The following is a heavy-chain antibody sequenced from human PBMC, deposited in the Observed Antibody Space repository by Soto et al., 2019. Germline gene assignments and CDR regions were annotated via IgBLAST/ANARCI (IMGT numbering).Heavy chain of an antibody. Sequence: EVQLVESGGGLVQPGGSLRLSCAASGFTFSSYWMSWVRQAPGKGLEWVANIKQDGSEKYYVDSVKGRFTISRDNAKNSLYLQMNSLRAEDTAVYYCATTDDSYGYCSGGSCYALGPKKFDYWGQGTLVTVSS. D-gene: IGHD2-15*01. J-gene: IGHJ4*02. CDR3: ATTDDSYGYCSGGSCYALGPKKFDY. CDR1: GFTFSSYW. CDR2: IKQDGSEK. V-gene: IGHV3-7*01.